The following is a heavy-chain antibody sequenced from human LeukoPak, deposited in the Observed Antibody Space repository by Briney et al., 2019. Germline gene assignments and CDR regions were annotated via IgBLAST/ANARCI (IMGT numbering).Heavy chain of an antibody. D-gene: IGHD3-10*01. CDR3: AKAILGLIWFGESRYGMDV. CDR1: GFTFSSYG. J-gene: IGHJ6*02. Sequence: GRSLRLSCAASGFTFSSYGMHWDRQAPGKGLEWVAVISYDGSNKYYADSVKGRFTISRDNSKNTLYLQMNSLRGEDTAVYYCAKAILGLIWFGESRYGMDVWGQGTTVTVSS. CDR2: ISYDGSNK. V-gene: IGHV3-30*18.